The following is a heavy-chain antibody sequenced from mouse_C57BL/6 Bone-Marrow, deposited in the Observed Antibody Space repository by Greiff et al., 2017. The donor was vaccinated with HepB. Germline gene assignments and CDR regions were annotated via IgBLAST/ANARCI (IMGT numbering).Heavy chain of an antibody. V-gene: IGHV1-19*01. CDR1: GYTFTDYY. J-gene: IGHJ1*03. CDR3: AREGYWYFDV. Sequence: VQLKQPGPVLVKPGASVKMSCKASGYTFTDYYMNWVKQSHGKSLEWIGVINPYNGGTSYNQKFKGKATLTVDKSSSTAYMELNSLTSEDSAVYYCAREGYWYFDVWGTGTTVTVSS. CDR2: INPYNGGT.